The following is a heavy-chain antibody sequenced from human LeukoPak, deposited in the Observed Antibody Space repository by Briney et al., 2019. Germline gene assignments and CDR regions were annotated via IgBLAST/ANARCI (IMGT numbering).Heavy chain of an antibody. D-gene: IGHD2-21*01. V-gene: IGHV3-74*01. CDR1: GFTPSHFW. CDR2: IDGPGRGT. Sequence: GGSLRLSCAVSGFTPSHFWMHWVRQAPGKGLEWVARIDGPGRGTVHADSVKGRFTFSRDNAKNTLSLQMNSLRHDDTAMYYCVRDLFPDDFDIWGQGTRVTVSS. J-gene: IGHJ3*02. CDR3: VRDLFPDDFDI.